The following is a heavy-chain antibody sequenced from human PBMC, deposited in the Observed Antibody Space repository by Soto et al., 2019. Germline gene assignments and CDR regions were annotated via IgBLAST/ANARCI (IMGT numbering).Heavy chain of an antibody. CDR3: AKVRDSGYYLGYFDY. Sequence: PGGSLRLSCAASGFTFSSYGMHWVRQAPGKGLEWVAVISYDGSNKYYADSVKGRFTISRDNSKNTLYLQMNSLRAEDTAVYYCAKVRDSGYYLGYFDYWGQGTLVTVSS. CDR2: ISYDGSNK. CDR1: GFTFSSYG. D-gene: IGHD3-22*01. V-gene: IGHV3-30*18. J-gene: IGHJ4*02.